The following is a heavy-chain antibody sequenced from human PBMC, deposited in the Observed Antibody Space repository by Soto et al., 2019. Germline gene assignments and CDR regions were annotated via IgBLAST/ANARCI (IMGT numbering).Heavy chain of an antibody. D-gene: IGHD2-2*01. V-gene: IGHV5-10-1*01. CDR1: GYRFTIYW. CDR3: ARKRVVPAATYYYYGMDV. J-gene: IGHJ6*02. Sequence: EGCLKTACKGPGYRFTIYWISLVLQMPGKGLEWVGRIDPSGSYTNYSPSFQGHVTISADKSISTAYLQWSSLKASDTAMYYCARKRVVPAATYYYYGMDVWGQGTTVTVSS. CDR2: IDPSGSYT.